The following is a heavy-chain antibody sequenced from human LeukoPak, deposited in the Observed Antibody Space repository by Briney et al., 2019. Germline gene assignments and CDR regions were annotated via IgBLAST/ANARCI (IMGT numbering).Heavy chain of an antibody. CDR2: IKEDGSEK. J-gene: IGHJ4*02. CDR3: ARGSPLDY. V-gene: IGHV3-7*04. D-gene: IGHD6-13*01. CDR1: GFTFSTYG. Sequence: PGGSLRLSCAASGFTFSTYGMNWVRQAPGKGLEWVANIKEDGSEKYYVDSVKGRFTISRDNAKNSLYLQMNSLRDEDTAVYHCARGSPLDYWGQGTLVTVSS.